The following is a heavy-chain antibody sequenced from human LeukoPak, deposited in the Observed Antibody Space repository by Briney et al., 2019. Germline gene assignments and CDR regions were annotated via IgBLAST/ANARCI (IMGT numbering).Heavy chain of an antibody. CDR2: INPNSGGT. V-gene: IGHV1-2*02. D-gene: IGHD1-26*01. CDR3: ARDFGIVGATVATDLDY. Sequence: ASVKVSCKASGYTFTGYYMHWVRQAPGQGLEWMGWINPNSGGTNYAQKFQGRVTMTRDTSISTAYMELSRLRSDDTAVYYCARDFGIVGATVATDLDYWGQGTLVTVSS. CDR1: GYTFTGYY. J-gene: IGHJ4*02.